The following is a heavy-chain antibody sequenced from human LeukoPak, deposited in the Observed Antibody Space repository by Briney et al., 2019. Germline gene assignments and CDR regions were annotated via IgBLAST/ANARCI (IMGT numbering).Heavy chain of an antibody. CDR3: AKDQGSGYYEGYFDY. J-gene: IGHJ4*02. D-gene: IGHD3-22*01. Sequence: GGSLRLSCAASGFTFDDYAMHWVRQAPGKGLEWVSGISWNSGSIGCADSVKGRFTISRDNAKNSLYLQMNSLRAEDTALYYCAKDQGSGYYEGYFDYWGQGTLVTVSS. CDR1: GFTFDDYA. CDR2: ISWNSGSI. V-gene: IGHV3-9*01.